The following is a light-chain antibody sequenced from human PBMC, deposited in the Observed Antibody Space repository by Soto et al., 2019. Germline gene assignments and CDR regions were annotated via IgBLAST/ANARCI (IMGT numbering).Light chain of an antibody. V-gene: IGKV3-11*01. CDR1: QNISVY. CDR3: QQRSNWPPIT. J-gene: IGKJ5*01. Sequence: EIVLTQSPATLSLSPGARATLSCRASQNISVYLAWYRQKPGQAPRPLIYAASNRATGIPARCRGRGSGTYFTLTFSSLEPEDFGVCYCQQRSNWPPITFGQGTRREIK. CDR2: AAS.